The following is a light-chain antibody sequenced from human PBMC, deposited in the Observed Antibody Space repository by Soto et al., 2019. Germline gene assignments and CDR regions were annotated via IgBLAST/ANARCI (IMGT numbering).Light chain of an antibody. CDR2: DAA. V-gene: IGKV1-9*01. Sequence: DIQMTQSPSTLSAFVGDRVTITCRASESIANYLAWYQHRPGKAPKLLIFDAANLQSGVPSRFSGSGSETEFSLTIRALQPEDFATYYCQQLSRYPLTFGGGTKVDIK. CDR1: ESIANY. J-gene: IGKJ4*01. CDR3: QQLSRYPLT.